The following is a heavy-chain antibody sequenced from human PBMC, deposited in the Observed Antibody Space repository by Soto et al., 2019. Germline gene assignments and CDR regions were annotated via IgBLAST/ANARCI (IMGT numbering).Heavy chain of an antibody. J-gene: IGHJ5*02. CDR3: ARGSSGWYSGWFDP. CDR2: IYYSGST. Sequence: SETLSLTCTLSGLSISSYYWSWIRQPPGKGLEWIGYIYYSGSTNYNPSLKSRVTISVDTSKNQFSLKLSSVTAADTAVYYCARGSSGWYSGWFDPWGQGTLVTVSS. D-gene: IGHD6-19*01. CDR1: GLSISSYY. V-gene: IGHV4-59*01.